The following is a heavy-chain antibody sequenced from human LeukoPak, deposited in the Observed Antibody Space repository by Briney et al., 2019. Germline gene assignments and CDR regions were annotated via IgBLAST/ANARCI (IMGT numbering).Heavy chain of an antibody. Sequence: SETLSLTCTVSGGSISSYYWSWIRQPPGKGLEWIGYIYYSGSTNYNPSLKSRVTISVDTSKNQFSLKLSSVTAADTAVYCCARQVSRLNWFDPWGQGTLVTVSS. CDR3: ARQVSRLNWFDP. V-gene: IGHV4-59*01. J-gene: IGHJ5*02. CDR2: IYYSGST. CDR1: GGSISSYY. D-gene: IGHD2-21*02.